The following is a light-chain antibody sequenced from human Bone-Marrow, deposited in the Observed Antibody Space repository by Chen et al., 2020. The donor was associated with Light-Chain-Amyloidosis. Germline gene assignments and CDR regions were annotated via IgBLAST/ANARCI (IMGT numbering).Light chain of an antibody. CDR1: SSNIGSNY. Sequence: QSVLTQPPSASGPPGQRVTISCSGSSSNIGSNYVYWYQQLPGMAPKLLIYRNNQRPSGVPDRFSGSKSGNSVSLAISGLRSEDEADYYCAAWDDSLSGVFGGGTKLTVL. J-gene: IGLJ3*02. CDR2: RNN. V-gene: IGLV1-47*01. CDR3: AAWDDSLSGV.